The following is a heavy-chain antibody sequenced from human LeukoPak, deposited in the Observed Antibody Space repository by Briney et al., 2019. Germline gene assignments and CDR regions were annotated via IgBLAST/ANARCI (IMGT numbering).Heavy chain of an antibody. CDR2: INGGSSPI. V-gene: IGHV3-48*01. J-gene: IGHJ4*02. CDR1: GFTFSRDS. Sequence: PGGSLRLSCAASGFTFSRDSMNWVRQAPGKGLEWVSYINGGSSPIYYADSVRGRFTISRNNAKNSLYLQMNSLRAEDTAVYYCAKQYYDFWSGYGYWGQGTLVTVSS. D-gene: IGHD3-3*01. CDR3: AKQYYDFWSGYGY.